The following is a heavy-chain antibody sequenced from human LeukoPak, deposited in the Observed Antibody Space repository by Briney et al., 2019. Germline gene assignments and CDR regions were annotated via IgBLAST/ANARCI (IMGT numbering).Heavy chain of an antibody. CDR3: AKDLSARVYDFWSGYSFDY. Sequence: GGSQRLSCAASGFTFSGYGMHWVRQAPGKGLGWVAFIRYDGSNKYYADSVKGRFTISRDNSKNTLYLQMNSLRAEDTAVYYCAKDLSARVYDFWSGYSFDYWGQGTLVTVSS. V-gene: IGHV3-30*02. D-gene: IGHD3-3*01. CDR2: IRYDGSNK. J-gene: IGHJ4*02. CDR1: GFTFSGYG.